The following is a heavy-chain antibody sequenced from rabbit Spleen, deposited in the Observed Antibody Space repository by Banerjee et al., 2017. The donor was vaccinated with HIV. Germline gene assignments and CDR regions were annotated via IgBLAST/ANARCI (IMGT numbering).Heavy chain of an antibody. V-gene: IGHV1S40*01. D-gene: IGHD8-1*01. CDR1: GFDFSSYG. CDR2: IAGSSSGFT. CDR3: ARDTGSSFSSYGMDL. J-gene: IGHJ6*01. Sequence: QSLEESGGGLVQPGGSLKLSCKASGFDFSSYGINWVRQAPGKGLEWISCIAGSSSGFTYSATWAKGRFTISKTSTTVTLQMTSLTVADTATYFCARDTGSSFSSYGMDLWGQGTLVTVS.